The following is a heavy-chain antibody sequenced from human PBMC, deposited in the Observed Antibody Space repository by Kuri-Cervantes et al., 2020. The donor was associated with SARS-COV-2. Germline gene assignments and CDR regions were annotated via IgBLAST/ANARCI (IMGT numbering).Heavy chain of an antibody. V-gene: IGHV3-7*02. Sequence: GESLKISCAASGFTFSYYWMSWVRQAPGKGLEWAANINQDGSEKYYVGSVKGRFTISRDNAKNSLYLQMNSLRAEDTAVYYCASVSTMGVSLDWGQGTLVTVSS. J-gene: IGHJ4*02. CDR1: GFTFSYYW. CDR3: ASVSTMGVSLD. CDR2: INQDGSEK. D-gene: IGHD5-24*01.